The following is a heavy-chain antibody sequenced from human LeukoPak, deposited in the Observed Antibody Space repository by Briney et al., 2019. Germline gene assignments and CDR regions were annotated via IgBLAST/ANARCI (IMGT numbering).Heavy chain of an antibody. CDR3: VRHWVHDFGGSDWYFDL. D-gene: IGHD4-23*01. CDR1: GGSIRSSSCY. J-gene: IGHJ2*01. V-gene: IGHV4-39*01. CDR2: MFYGGTT. Sequence: SETLSLTCTVSGGSIRSSSCYWGWIPQHPGKGLEWIGYMFYGGTTNHNPSLKGRVTMSMVTSKDQFSLSLSSVPAADTAVYFCVRHWVHDFGGSDWYFDLWGRGTLVTVSS.